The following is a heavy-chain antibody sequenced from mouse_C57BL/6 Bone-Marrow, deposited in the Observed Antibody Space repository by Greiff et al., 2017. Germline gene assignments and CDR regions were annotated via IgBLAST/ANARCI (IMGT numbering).Heavy chain of an antibody. CDR2: ISSGGSYT. D-gene: IGHD1-1*01. Sequence: EVKLQESGGDLVKPGGSLKLSCAASGFTFSSYGMSWVRQTPDKRLEWVATISSGGSYTYYPASVKGRFPLSRDNAKNTLYLQMSSLKAEDTDMYYCARQTTVVYWYFDVWGTRTTVTGSS. CDR3: ARQTTVVYWYFDV. CDR1: GFTFSSYG. V-gene: IGHV5-6*01. J-gene: IGHJ1*03.